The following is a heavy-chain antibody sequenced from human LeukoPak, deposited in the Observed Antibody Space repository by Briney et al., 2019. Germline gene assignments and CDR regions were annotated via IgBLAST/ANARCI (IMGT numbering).Heavy chain of an antibody. D-gene: IGHD5-12*01. J-gene: IGHJ4*02. CDR2: IYYSGST. CDR1: GGSISSYY. CDR3: ARVSGYDWESFYDY. V-gene: IGHV4-59*01. Sequence: SETLSLTCTVSGGSISSYYWSWIRQPPGKGLEWIGYIYYSGSTNYNPSLKSRVTISVDTSKNQFSLKLSSVTAADTAMYYCARVSGYDWESFYDYWGQESLVTVSS.